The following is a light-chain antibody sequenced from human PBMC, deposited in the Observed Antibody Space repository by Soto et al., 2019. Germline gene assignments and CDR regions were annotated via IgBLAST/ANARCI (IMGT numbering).Light chain of an antibody. CDR3: QSYDSSNHWV. J-gene: IGLJ3*02. V-gene: IGLV6-57*01. CDR2: EDN. CDR1: GDSFGSTY. Sequence: NFMLTQPHSVSASPGKTVTISCTRSGDSFGSTYVQWYQQRPGSSPTTVIYEDNRRPSGVPDRFSGSIDSSSNSASLTISGLKTEDEADYYCQSYDSSNHWVFGGGTKVTVL.